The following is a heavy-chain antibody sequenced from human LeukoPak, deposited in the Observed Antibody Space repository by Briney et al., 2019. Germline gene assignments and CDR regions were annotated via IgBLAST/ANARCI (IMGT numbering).Heavy chain of an antibody. CDR2: ISHSGSTI. CDR3: ATYGSGSGTFFDS. Sequence: GGSLRLSCAASGYMLSDYYMSWIRQAPEKGLEWLSYISHSGSTIYYADSVKGRFTVSRDNAKSSLYLQMNNLRAEDTALYYCATYGSGSGTFFDSWGQGTLVTVSS. D-gene: IGHD3-10*01. J-gene: IGHJ4*01. V-gene: IGHV3-11*04. CDR1: GYMLSDYY.